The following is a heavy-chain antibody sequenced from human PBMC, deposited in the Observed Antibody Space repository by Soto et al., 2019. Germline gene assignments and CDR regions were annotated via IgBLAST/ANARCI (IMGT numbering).Heavy chain of an antibody. V-gene: IGHV3-30-3*01. D-gene: IGHD5-18*01. J-gene: IGHJ2*01. CDR1: GFTFSSYA. Sequence: PGGSLRLSCAASGFTFSSYAMHWVRQAPGKGLEWVAVISYDGSNKYYADSVKGRFTISRDNSKNTLYLQMNSLRAEDTAVYYCARDPGYSYGPEGDWYFDLWGRGTLVTVSS. CDR3: ARDPGYSYGPEGDWYFDL. CDR2: ISYDGSNK.